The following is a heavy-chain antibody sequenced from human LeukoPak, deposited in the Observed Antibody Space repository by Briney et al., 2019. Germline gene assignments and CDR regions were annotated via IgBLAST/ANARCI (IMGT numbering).Heavy chain of an antibody. J-gene: IGHJ4*02. CDR1: GFTFSDYY. Sequence: GGSLRLSCAASGFTFSDYYMSWIRQAPGKGLEWVSYISSSGSTIYYADSVKGRFTISRDNAKNSLYLQMNSLRAEDTAVYYCARDLRALGYCSGGSCHMLDYWGQGTLVTVSS. CDR3: ARDLRALGYCSGGSCHMLDY. V-gene: IGHV3-11*04. CDR2: ISSSGSTI. D-gene: IGHD2-15*01.